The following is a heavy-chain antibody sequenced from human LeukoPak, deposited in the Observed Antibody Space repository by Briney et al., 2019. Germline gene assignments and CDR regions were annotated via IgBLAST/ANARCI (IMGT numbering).Heavy chain of an antibody. CDR2: IYYSGSS. CDR1: GGSIRTYY. J-gene: IGHJ4*02. V-gene: IGHV4-59*01. Sequence: ETLSLTRAVSGGSIRTYYWSWVRRPQGKGVEWIGHIYYSGSSNYNPSLKSRVTISVNTSKNQFSLRLSSVTAADTAVYYCARANYFVFSCQGTLVTAPS. CDR3: ARANYFVF.